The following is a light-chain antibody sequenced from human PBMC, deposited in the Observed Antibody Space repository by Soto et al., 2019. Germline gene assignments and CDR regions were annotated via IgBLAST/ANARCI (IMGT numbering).Light chain of an antibody. CDR2: DVS. Sequence: QSALTQPASVSGSPGQSITISCTGTSSDIGGYNYVSWYQQHPGKAPKLMIFDVSNRPSGVSNRFSGSKSGNTASLTISGLQAEDEADYYCSSYTPSSTSVFGGGTKLTVL. CDR3: SSYTPSSTSV. CDR1: SSDIGGYNY. V-gene: IGLV2-14*01. J-gene: IGLJ2*01.